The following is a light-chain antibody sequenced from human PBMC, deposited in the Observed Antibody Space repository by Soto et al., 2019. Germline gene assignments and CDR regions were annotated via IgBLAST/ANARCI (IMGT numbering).Light chain of an antibody. V-gene: IGLV2-14*01. CDR3: GSYTSSLVV. CDR1: SSYVGGYNY. J-gene: IGLJ2*01. CDR2: DVS. Sequence: QSALTQPASVSGSPGQSITISCTGTSSYVGGYNYVSWYQQHPGKAPKLMIYDVSNRPSGVSNRFSGSKSGNTASLTISGLQAEDEADYYCGSYTSSLVVFGGGTKLTVL.